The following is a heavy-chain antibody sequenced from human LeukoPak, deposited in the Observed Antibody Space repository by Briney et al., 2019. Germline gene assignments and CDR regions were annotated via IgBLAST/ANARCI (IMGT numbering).Heavy chain of an antibody. D-gene: IGHD3-10*01. V-gene: IGHV3-74*01. CDR1: GFTFSSYW. CDR3: ARESEYYGSGSLQRYYYYGMDV. Sequence: GGSLRLSCAASGFTFSSYWMHWVRQAPGKGLVGVSRINSDGSSTSYADSVKGRFTISRDNAKKTLYLQMNSLRAEDTAVYYCARESEYYGSGSLQRYYYYGMDVWGKGTTVTVSS. J-gene: IGHJ6*04. CDR2: INSDGSST.